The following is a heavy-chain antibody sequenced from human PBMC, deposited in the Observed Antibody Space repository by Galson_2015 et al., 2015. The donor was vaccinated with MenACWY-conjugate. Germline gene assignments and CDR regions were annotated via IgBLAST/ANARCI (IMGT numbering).Heavy chain of an antibody. CDR2: IKSKTDGERT. CDR3: TTERSSGGGRPYGES. Sequence: SLRLSCAASGFSFSNAWMSWVRQAPGKGPEWVARIKSKTDGERTDYAAPVIGRFSISRDDLRNTLYLQMNGLKSDDAAVYYCTTERSSGGGRPYGESGGQGTLVRVSS. D-gene: IGHD3-10*01. V-gene: IGHV3-15*01. CDR1: GFSFSNAW. J-gene: IGHJ1*01.